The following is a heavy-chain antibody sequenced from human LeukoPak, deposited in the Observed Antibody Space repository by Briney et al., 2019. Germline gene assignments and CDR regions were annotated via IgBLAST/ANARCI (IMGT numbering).Heavy chain of an antibody. CDR3: AKIRDGYNSYFDY. CDR2: INGDGSST. V-gene: IGHV3-74*01. J-gene: IGHJ4*02. Sequence: QSGGSLRLSGAASGFTFSSYWMHWVRRAPGKGLVWVSRINGDGSSTTYADSVKGRFTISRDNAKNTLYLQMNSLRAEDTAVYRCAKIRDGYNSYFDYWGQGTLVTVSS. D-gene: IGHD5-24*01. CDR1: GFTFSSYW.